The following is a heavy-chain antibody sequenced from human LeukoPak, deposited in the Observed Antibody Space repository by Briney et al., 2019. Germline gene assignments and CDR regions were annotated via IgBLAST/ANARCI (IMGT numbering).Heavy chain of an antibody. CDR1: GFTFSSYW. V-gene: IGHV3-74*01. D-gene: IGHD1-14*01. Sequence: GGSLRLSCAASGFTFSSYWMHWVRQSPGKGLVWVSRINNDESSTSYADSVKGRFTISRDNAKNSLYLQMNSLRAEDTAVYYCARSRSNNHYYRGYYYYGMDVWGQGTTVTVSS. CDR2: INNDESST. J-gene: IGHJ6*02. CDR3: ARSRSNNHYYRGYYYYGMDV.